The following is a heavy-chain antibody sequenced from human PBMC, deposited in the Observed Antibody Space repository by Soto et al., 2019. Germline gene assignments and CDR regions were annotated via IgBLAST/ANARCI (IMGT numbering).Heavy chain of an antibody. CDR3: AKDQWELPNYYYYYGMDV. CDR1: GFTFSSYA. V-gene: IGHV3-30-3*01. D-gene: IGHD1-26*01. CDR2: ISYDVSNK. J-gene: IGHJ6*02. Sequence: GSLRLSCAASGFTFSSYAMHWVRQAPGKGLEWVAVISYDVSNKYYADSVKGRFTISRDNSKNTLDLQMNSLRAEDTAVYYCAKDQWELPNYYYYYGMDVWGQGTTVTVFS.